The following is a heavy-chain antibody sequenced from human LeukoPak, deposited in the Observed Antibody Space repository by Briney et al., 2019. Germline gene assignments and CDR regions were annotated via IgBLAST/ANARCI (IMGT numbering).Heavy chain of an antibody. CDR3: ARGRGSYSGVVAFDI. CDR2: IIPIFGTA. D-gene: IGHD1-26*01. Sequence: ASVNVSCKASGGTFSSYAISWVRQPPGQGLEWMGGIIPIFGTANYAQKFQGRVTVTTDESTSTAYMELSSLRSEDTAVYYCARGRGSYSGVVAFDIWGQGTMVTVSS. CDR1: GGTFSSYA. J-gene: IGHJ3*02. V-gene: IGHV1-69*05.